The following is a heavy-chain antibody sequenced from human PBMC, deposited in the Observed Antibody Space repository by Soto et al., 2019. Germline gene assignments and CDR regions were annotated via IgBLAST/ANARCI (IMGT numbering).Heavy chain of an antibody. CDR3: AREVWADNDAFDI. J-gene: IGHJ3*02. CDR2: ISSSSSTI. Sequence: GGSLRLSCAAAGFTIVDYGRHWVRKNPGKGLEWVSYISSSSSTIYYADSVKGRFTISRDNAKNSLYLQMNSLRAEDTAVYYCAREVWADNDAFDIWGQGTMVTVSS. V-gene: IGHV3-48*01. D-gene: IGHD1-26*01. CDR1: GFTIVDYG.